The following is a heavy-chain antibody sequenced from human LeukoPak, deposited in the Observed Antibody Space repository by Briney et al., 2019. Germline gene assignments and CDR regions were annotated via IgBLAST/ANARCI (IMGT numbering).Heavy chain of an antibody. V-gene: IGHV3-7*01. J-gene: IGHJ4*02. CDR1: GFTFSSYS. CDR3: ARDLVRAGGDY. D-gene: IGHD3-10*01. Sequence: GGSLRLSCAASGFTFSSYSMNWVRQAPGKGLEWVANIKQDGSEKYYVDSVKGRFTISRDNAKNSLYLQMNSLRAEDTAVYYCARDLVRAGGDYWGQGTLVTVSS. CDR2: IKQDGSEK.